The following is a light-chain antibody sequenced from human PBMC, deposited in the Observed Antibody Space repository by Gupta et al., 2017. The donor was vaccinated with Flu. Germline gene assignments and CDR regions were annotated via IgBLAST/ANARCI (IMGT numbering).Light chain of an antibody. Sequence: GNSASITCGKEEIESKSVLWRQQKTSQAPMLVVYDDSDRYSGIPERCSGSNSEITATVTISRVEAGDEAEYYCQVWDTSSDHVVFGGGTKLTVL. J-gene: IGLJ2*01. V-gene: IGLV3-21*03. CDR2: DDS. CDR1: EIESKS. CDR3: QVWDTSSDHVV.